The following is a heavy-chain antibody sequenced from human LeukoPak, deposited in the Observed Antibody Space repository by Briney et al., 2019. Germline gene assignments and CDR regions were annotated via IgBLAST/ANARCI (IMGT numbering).Heavy chain of an antibody. CDR1: GYTFTNYY. D-gene: IGHD5-24*01. CDR3: ARVRDGYNDAYDI. Sequence: ASVKVSCKASGYTFTNYYIHWVRQAPGQGLEWMGLINPSGGNTNYAQNFQGRVTMTRDTSTSTVYMGLSSLRSEDTAVYYCARVRDGYNDAYDIWGKGTMVTVPS. CDR2: INPSGGNT. V-gene: IGHV1-46*01. J-gene: IGHJ3*02.